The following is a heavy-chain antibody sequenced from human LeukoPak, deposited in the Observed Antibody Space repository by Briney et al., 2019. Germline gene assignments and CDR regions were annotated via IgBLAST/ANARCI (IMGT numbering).Heavy chain of an antibody. J-gene: IGHJ4*02. CDR1: GYTFTSYD. D-gene: IGHD6-19*01. CDR3: ARGLTYSSGWYFDY. CDR2: MNPNSGNT. V-gene: IGHV1-8*01. Sequence: ASVKGSCKASGYTFTSYDINWVREATGQGLEWMGWMNPNSGNTGYAQKFQGRVTITRNTSISTAYMELSSLRSEDTAVYYCARGLTYSSGWYFDYWGQGTLVTVSS.